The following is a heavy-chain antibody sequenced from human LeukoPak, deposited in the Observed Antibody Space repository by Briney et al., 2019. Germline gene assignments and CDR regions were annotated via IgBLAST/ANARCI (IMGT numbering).Heavy chain of an antibody. V-gene: IGHV3-48*03. Sequence: SGGSLRLSCAVSGLTFSNFKMNWVRQAPGKGLEWVSYISGSGRTTFYADSVKGRFTISRDNAKNSLYLQMNSLRAEDTAVYYCAKPLTSGWSYYFDYWGQGTLVTVSS. CDR1: GLTFSNFK. CDR2: ISGSGRTT. CDR3: AKPLTSGWSYYFDY. J-gene: IGHJ4*02. D-gene: IGHD6-19*01.